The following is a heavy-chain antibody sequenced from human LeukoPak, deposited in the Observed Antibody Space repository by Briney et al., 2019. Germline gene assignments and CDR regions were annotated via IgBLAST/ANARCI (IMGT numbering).Heavy chain of an antibody. CDR3: ARGFGITSGYSGSYYDYYYHYMDV. Sequence: PSETLSLTCAVYGGSFSGYYWSWIRQPPGKGLEWIGEINHSGSTNYNPSLKSRVTISVDTSKNQFSLKLSSVTAADTAVYYCARGFGITSGYSGSYYDYYYHYMDVWGKGTTVTVSS. V-gene: IGHV4-34*01. CDR1: GGSFSGYY. D-gene: IGHD1-26*01. CDR2: INHSGST. J-gene: IGHJ6*03.